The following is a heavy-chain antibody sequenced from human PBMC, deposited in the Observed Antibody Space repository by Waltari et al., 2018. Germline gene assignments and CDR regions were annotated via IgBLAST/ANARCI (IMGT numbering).Heavy chain of an antibody. J-gene: IGHJ4*02. D-gene: IGHD6-19*01. CDR2: ISYDGSNK. Sequence: QVQLVESGVGVVQPGRSLRLSCAASGFTFISYAMHWVRQSPGKGLEWVAVISYDGSNKYYADSVKGRFTISRDNSKNTLYLQMNSLRAEDTAVYYCARGLAGTARSERFDYWGQGTLVTVSS. CDR3: ARGLAGTARSERFDY. V-gene: IGHV3-30*01. CDR1: GFTFISYA.